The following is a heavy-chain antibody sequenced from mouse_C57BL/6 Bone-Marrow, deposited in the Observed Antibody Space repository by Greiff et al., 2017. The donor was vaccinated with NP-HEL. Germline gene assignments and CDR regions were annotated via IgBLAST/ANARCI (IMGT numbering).Heavy chain of an antibody. CDR1: GFTFSNYW. D-gene: IGHD1-1*01. Sequence: EVQGVESGGGLVQPGGSMKLSCVASGFTFSNYWMNWVRQSPEKGLEWVAQIRLKSDNYATHYAESVKGRFTISRDDSKSSVYLQMNNLRAEDTGIYYCTRATVVAYYAMDYWGQGTSVTVSS. V-gene: IGHV6-3*01. CDR3: TRATVVAYYAMDY. J-gene: IGHJ4*01. CDR2: IRLKSDNYAT.